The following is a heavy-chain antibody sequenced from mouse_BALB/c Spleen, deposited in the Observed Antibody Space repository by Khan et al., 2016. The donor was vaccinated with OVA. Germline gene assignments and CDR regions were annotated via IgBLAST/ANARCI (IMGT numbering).Heavy chain of an antibody. D-gene: IGHD1-1*01. CDR2: IGPGSSNA. CDR3: ARENYYGRSCYAMDY. V-gene: IGHV1S41*01. CDR1: GYTLTSYW. J-gene: IGHJ4*01. Sequence: DLVRPGASVKLSCKASGYTLTSYWINWIKHRHGKGLEWIGGIGPGSSNAYYNEMFKDKSTLPVDTSSNSAYIQLCSLSSEDSAAYFCARENYYGRSCYAMDYWGQGTSVTVSA.